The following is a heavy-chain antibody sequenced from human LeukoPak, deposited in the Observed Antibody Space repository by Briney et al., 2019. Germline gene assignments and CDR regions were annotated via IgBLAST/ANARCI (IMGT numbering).Heavy chain of an antibody. CDR2: ISYDGSNK. J-gene: IGHJ6*02. D-gene: IGHD3-22*01. CDR1: GFTFSSYG. Sequence: GGSLRLSCAASGFTFSSYGMHWVRQAPGKGLEWVAVISYDGSNKYYADSVKGRFTISRDNSKNTLYLQMNSLRAEDTAVYYCAKDDDIVVVIRDYYGMDVWGQGTTVTVSS. CDR3: AKDDDIVVVIRDYYGMDV. V-gene: IGHV3-30*18.